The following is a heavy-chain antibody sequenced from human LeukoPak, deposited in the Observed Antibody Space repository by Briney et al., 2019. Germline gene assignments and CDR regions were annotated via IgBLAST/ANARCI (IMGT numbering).Heavy chain of an antibody. J-gene: IGHJ3*02. CDR3: AKDRLWVVGATTDAFDI. CDR2: IKSGGSTT. V-gene: IGHV3-74*01. CDR1: GFTFSSYA. Sequence: GGSLRLSCAASGFTFSSYAMHWVRQAPGKGLEWVSRIKSGGSTTNYADSVKGRFTISRDNAKNTLYLQMNSLRAEDTAVYYCAKDRLWVVGATTDAFDIWGQGTMVTVSS. D-gene: IGHD1-26*01.